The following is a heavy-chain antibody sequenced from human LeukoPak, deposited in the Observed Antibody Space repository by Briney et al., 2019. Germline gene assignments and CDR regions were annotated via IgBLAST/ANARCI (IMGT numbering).Heavy chain of an antibody. CDR1: GFTLSSYW. CDR2: IKQDGSGK. V-gene: IGHV3-7*01. Sequence: GGTLRLSCAASGFTLSSYWMSWVRQAPGKGLEWVANIKQDGSGKYYVDSVKGRFTISRDNAKNSLYLQMNSLRAEDTAVYYCARQSSSSWYSFDYWGQGTLVTVSS. D-gene: IGHD6-13*01. CDR3: ARQSSSSWYSFDY. J-gene: IGHJ4*02.